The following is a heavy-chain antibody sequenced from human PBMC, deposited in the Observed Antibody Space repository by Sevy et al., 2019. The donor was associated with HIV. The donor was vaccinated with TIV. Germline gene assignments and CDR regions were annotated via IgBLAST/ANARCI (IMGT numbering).Heavy chain of an antibody. Sequence: GGSLRLSCAASGFAFSNYYAMHWVRQAPGKGLEWVALIPYDGSDKYYADSVKGRFTVSRDNFKNTLFLQMNSLTTEDTAVYYCARPRANYVDHYFFYAMDVWGQGTTVTVSS. D-gene: IGHD4-17*01. V-gene: IGHV3-30-3*01. CDR3: ARPRANYVDHYFFYAMDV. J-gene: IGHJ6*02. CDR2: IPYDGSDK. CDR1: GFAFSNYYA.